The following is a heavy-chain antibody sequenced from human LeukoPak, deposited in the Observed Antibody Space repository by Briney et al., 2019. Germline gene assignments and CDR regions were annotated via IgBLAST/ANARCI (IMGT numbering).Heavy chain of an antibody. D-gene: IGHD6-13*01. V-gene: IGHV3-9*01. J-gene: IGHJ4*02. CDR2: ISWNSGSI. CDR3: AKGSSSSWYGLFDY. Sequence: TGGSLRLSCAASGFTFDDYAMHWVRQAPGKGLEWVSGISWNSGSIGYADSVKGRFTISRDNAKNSLYLQMNSLRAEDTALYYCAKGSSSSWYGLFDYWGQGTLVTVSS. CDR1: GFTFDDYA.